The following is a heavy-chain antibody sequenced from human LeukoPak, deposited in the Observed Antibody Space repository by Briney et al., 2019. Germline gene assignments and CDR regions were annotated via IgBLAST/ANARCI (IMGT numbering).Heavy chain of an antibody. V-gene: IGHV1-69*13. CDR1: GGTFSSYA. CDR2: IIPIFGTA. Sequence: SVKVSCKASGGTFSSYAISWVRQAPGQWLEWMGGIIPIFGTANYAQKFQGRVTITADESTSTAYMELSSLRSEDTAVYYCARGMFSLGYCSSTSCATAPDAFDIWGQGTMVTVSS. CDR3: ARGMFSLGYCSSTSCATAPDAFDI. D-gene: IGHD2-2*01. J-gene: IGHJ3*02.